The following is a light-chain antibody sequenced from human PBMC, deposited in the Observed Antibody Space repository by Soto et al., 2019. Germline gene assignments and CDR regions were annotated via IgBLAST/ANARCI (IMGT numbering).Light chain of an antibody. Sequence: QSALTQPRSVSGSPGQSVTISCTGTSSSVGSYNFVSWYQQHPGKAPKLIIYDVTKRPSGVPDRVSGSKSGNTASLTISGLQAEDEADYYCSSYADSFPHFGGGTKVTVL. CDR3: SSYADSFPH. J-gene: IGLJ2*01. V-gene: IGLV2-11*01. CDR2: DVT. CDR1: SSSVGSYNF.